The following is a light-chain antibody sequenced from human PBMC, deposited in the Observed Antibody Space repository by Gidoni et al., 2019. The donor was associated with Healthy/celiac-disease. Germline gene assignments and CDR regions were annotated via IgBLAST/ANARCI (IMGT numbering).Light chain of an antibody. Sequence: DIQMTQSPSSLSASVGDRVTITCQASQDISNYLNWYQQKPGKAPKLLIYDASNLETGVPSRFSGSGSGTDFTFTICSLQAEDIATYYCRQYDNLPYTFGQGTKLKIK. J-gene: IGKJ2*01. CDR2: DAS. CDR3: RQYDNLPYT. V-gene: IGKV1-33*01. CDR1: QDISNY.